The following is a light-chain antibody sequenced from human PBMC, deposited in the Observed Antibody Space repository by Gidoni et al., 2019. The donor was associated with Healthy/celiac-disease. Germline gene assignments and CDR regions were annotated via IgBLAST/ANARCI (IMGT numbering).Light chain of an antibody. CDR1: QSVSSY. Sequence: EIVLTLSPATLSVSPGERATLSCRASQSVSSYLAWYQQKPGQAPRLLIYDASNRATGIPARFSGSGSGTDFTLTISSLEPEDFAVYYWQQRSNWFTFGPGTKVEIK. CDR2: DAS. CDR3: QQRSNWFT. J-gene: IGKJ3*01. V-gene: IGKV3-11*01.